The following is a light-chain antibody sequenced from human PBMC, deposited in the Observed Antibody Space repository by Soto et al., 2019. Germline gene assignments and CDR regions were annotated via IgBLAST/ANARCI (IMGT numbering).Light chain of an antibody. J-gene: IGKJ1*01. CDR3: HQYNNWPRT. CDR1: QSVSSD. CDR2: GVS. Sequence: EIVMTQSPDILSVFPGERATLSCRASQSVSSDLAWYQQKPGQAPRLLIYGVSTRATGIPVRLSGSGFGTEFTLTISSLQSEDFAVYYCHQYNNWPRTFGQGTKVEI. V-gene: IGKV3-15*01.